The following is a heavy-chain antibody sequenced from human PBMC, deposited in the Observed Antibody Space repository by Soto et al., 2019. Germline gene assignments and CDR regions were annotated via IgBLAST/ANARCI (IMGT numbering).Heavy chain of an antibody. V-gene: IGHV3-49*03. CDR2: IRSKAYGGTT. CDR3: TTGTVVTPGGYYDGMDV. Sequence: GGSLRLSCTASGFTFGDYAMSWFRQAPGKGLEWVGFIRSKAYGGTTEYAASVKGRFTISRDDSKSIAYLQMNSLKTEDTAVYYCTTGTVVTPGGYYDGMDVWGQGTTVTVS. J-gene: IGHJ6*02. D-gene: IGHD2-21*02. CDR1: GFTFGDYA.